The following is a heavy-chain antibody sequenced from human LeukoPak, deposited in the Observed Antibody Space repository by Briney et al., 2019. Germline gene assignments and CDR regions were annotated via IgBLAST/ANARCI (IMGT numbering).Heavy chain of an antibody. J-gene: IGHJ4*02. Sequence: PSETLSLTCAVYGGSFSGYYWNWIRQPPGKGLEWIGEINHSGSTNYNPSLKSRVTISVDTSKNQFSLKLSSVTAADTAVYYCARGGDYYDSSGLAQLDYWGQGTLVTVSS. CDR2: INHSGST. D-gene: IGHD3-22*01. CDR1: GGSFSGYY. CDR3: ARGGDYYDSSGLAQLDY. V-gene: IGHV4-34*01.